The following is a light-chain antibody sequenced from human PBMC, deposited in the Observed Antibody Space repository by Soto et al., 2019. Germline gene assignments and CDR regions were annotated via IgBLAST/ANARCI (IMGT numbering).Light chain of an antibody. CDR2: GAS. Sequence: IVLTQYPGPPALSSGGRATLSWRTSQSVSSNYLAWYQQRPGQAPRLLIYGASSRATGIPDRFSGSGSGTDFTLTISRLEPEDFAVYYCQQYGSSPISFGQGTRLEIK. V-gene: IGKV3-20*01. CDR1: QSVSSNY. CDR3: QQYGSSPIS. J-gene: IGKJ5*01.